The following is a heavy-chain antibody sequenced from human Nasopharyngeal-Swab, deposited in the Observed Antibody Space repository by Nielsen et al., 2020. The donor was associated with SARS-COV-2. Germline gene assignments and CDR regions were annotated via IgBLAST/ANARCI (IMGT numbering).Heavy chain of an antibody. V-gene: IGHV3-48*04. Sequence: WIRQPPGRGLEWVSYISSSSTTIYYADSVKGRFTISRDNAKNSLSLQMNNLRAEDTAVYYCVGGGYSSSWYGGDYWGQGTLVTVSS. CDR2: ISSSSTTI. D-gene: IGHD6-13*01. CDR3: VGGGYSSSWYGGDY. J-gene: IGHJ4*02.